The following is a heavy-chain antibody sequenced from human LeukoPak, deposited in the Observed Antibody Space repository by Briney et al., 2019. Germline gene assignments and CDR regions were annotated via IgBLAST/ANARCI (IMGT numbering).Heavy chain of an antibody. J-gene: IGHJ5*02. V-gene: IGHV1-69*13. CDR1: GGTFSSYA. CDR3: ASNRLWFGELLGWFDP. D-gene: IGHD3-10*01. CDR2: IIPIFGTA. Sequence: SVKVSCKASGGTFSSYAISWVRQAPGQGLEWMGGIIPIFGTANYAQKFQGRVTITADESTSTAYMELSSLRSEDTAVYYCASNRLWFGELLGWFDPWGQGTLVTASS.